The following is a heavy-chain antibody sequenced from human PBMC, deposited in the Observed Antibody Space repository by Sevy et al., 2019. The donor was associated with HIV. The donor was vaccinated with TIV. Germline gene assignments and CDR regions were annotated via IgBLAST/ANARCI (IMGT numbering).Heavy chain of an antibody. Sequence: GSLRLSCAASGFTFSDYYMSWIRQAPGKGLEWVSYISSSGSIIYYADSVKGRFTISRDNAKNSRYLQMNSLRAEDTAVYYCARLYCSGGSCYGGGYFQHWGQGTLVTVSS. CDR2: ISSSGSII. CDR3: ARLYCSGGSCYGGGYFQH. D-gene: IGHD2-15*01. V-gene: IGHV3-11*01. J-gene: IGHJ1*01. CDR1: GFTFSDYY.